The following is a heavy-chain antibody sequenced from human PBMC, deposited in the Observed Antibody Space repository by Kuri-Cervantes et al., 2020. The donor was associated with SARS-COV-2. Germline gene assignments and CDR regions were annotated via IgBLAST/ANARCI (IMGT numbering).Heavy chain of an antibody. CDR3: ASSDFWSGHYYFDY. CDR2: ISYDGSNK. Sequence: GGSLRLSCAASGFTFSSYAMHWVRQAPGKGLEWVAVISYDGSNKYYADSVKGRFTISRDNSKNTLYLQMNSLRAEDTAVYYCASSDFWSGHYYFDYWGQRTLVTVSS. V-gene: IGHV3-30-3*01. CDR1: GFTFSSYA. J-gene: IGHJ4*02. D-gene: IGHD3-3*01.